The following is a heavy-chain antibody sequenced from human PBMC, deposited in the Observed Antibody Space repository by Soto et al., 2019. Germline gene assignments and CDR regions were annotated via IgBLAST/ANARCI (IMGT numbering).Heavy chain of an antibody. CDR3: VRERRGLGIGFDH. Sequence: GWSLRLSCAAAGFNVSDNYMGWVRQAPGKGLEWVSSFFTGGSTDYADSVKGRFTISRDDSKNTVYLQTNSLRAEDTAVYFCVRERRGLGIGFDHWGQGTLV. CDR1: GFNVSDNY. J-gene: IGHJ4*02. V-gene: IGHV3-53*01. CDR2: FFTGGST. D-gene: IGHD6-19*01.